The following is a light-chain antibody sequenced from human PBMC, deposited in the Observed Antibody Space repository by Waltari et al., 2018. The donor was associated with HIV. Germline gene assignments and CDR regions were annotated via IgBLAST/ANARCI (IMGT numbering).Light chain of an antibody. J-gene: IGLJ3*02. Sequence: QTVVTQEPSFSVSPGGTVTLTCGLSSGSVSTSYYPSWYQQTPGQAPLTLIDSTNTRSSGVPDRFSGSILGNKAALTITGAQADDESDYYCVLYMGSGSCMFGGGTKLTVL. CDR2: STN. CDR3: VLYMGSGSCM. V-gene: IGLV8-61*01. CDR1: SGSVSTSYY.